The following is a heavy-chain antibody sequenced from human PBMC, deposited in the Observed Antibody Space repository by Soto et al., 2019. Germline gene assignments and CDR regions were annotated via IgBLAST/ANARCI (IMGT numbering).Heavy chain of an antibody. CDR2: IYPGDSDT. J-gene: IGHJ6*02. D-gene: IGHD3-10*01. V-gene: IGHV5-51*01. CDR3: AGGGVRGVITRTRDYYGMDA. CDR1: GYSFTSYW. Sequence: GESLKISCKGSGYSFTSYWIGWVRQMPGKGLEWMGIIYPGDSDTRYGPSFQGQVTISADKSISTAYPQWSSLKASDTAMYYCAGGGVRGVITRTRDYYGMDAWGQGTTVTVS.